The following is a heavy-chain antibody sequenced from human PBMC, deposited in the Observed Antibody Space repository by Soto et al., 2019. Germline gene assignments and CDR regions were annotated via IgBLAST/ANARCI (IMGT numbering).Heavy chain of an antibody. CDR3: ARDTWNYNYYYCYGMDV. V-gene: IGHV3-30-3*01. J-gene: IGHJ6*02. Sequence: QVQLVESGGGVVQPGRSLRLSCAASGFTFSSYAMHWVRQAPGKGLEWVAVISYDGSNKYYADSVKGRCTISRDNSKNTLYLQMNSLRAEDTAVYYCARDTWNYNYYYCYGMDVWGQGTTVTVSS. D-gene: IGHD1-7*01. CDR2: ISYDGSNK. CDR1: GFTFSSYA.